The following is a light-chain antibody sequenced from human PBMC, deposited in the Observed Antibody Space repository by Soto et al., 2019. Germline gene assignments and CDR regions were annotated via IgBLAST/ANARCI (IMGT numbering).Light chain of an antibody. V-gene: IGKV1-5*03. CDR2: KAS. Sequence: DIQMTQSPSSLSASVGHLFTITCQASQDIATYLNWYKQKPGKAPKLLIYKASTLKSGVPARLSGSGSGTEFPLTISSMQPDDFATYYCQQYNNYSTFGHGTRLEIK. CDR1: QDIATY. CDR3: QQYNNYST. J-gene: IGKJ5*01.